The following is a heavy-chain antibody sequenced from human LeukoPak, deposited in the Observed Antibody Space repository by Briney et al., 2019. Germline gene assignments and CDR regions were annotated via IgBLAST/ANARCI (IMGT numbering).Heavy chain of an antibody. Sequence: ASVKVSCKASGFTFINYYMHWVRQAPGQGLEWLGIINLSGGSTHYPQKFQDRVTMTRDTSTSTVYMELSSLRSEDTAVYYCARDLDYGEKSEDYWGQGALVTVSS. J-gene: IGHJ4*02. CDR3: ARDLDYGEKSEDY. V-gene: IGHV1-46*01. CDR2: INLSGGST. D-gene: IGHD4/OR15-4a*01. CDR1: GFTFINYY.